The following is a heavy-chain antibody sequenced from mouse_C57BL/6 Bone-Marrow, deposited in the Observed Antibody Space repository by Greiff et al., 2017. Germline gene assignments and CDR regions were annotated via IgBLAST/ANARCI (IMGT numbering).Heavy chain of an antibody. D-gene: IGHD1-1*01. CDR2: IYPGSGST. CDR1: GYTFTSYW. J-gene: IGHJ2*01. V-gene: IGHV1-55*01. Sequence: VQLQQPGAELVKPGASVKMSCKASGYTFTSYWITWVKQRPGQGLEWIGEIYPGSGSTYYNEKFKSKATLTVDTSSSTAYMQLSSLTSEDSAVYYFATTVVFPDSWGQGTTLTVSS. CDR3: ATTVVFPDS.